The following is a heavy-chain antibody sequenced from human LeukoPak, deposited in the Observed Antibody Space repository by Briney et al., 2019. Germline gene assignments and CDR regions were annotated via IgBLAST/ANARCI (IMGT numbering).Heavy chain of an antibody. CDR1: GYTFTRYG. Sequence: GASVKVSCKASGYTFTRYGISWVRQAPGQGLEWMGWISAYKDNTNYAQKFQDRVIMTADTSTSTAYMDLRSLRSDDTAVYYCARDRDSNYGVLYDYWGQGTLVTVSS. CDR3: ARDRDSNYGVLYDY. J-gene: IGHJ4*02. D-gene: IGHD4-11*01. CDR2: ISAYKDNT. V-gene: IGHV1-18*01.